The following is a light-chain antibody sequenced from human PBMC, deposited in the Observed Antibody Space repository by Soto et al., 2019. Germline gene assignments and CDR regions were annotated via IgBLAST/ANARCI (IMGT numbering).Light chain of an antibody. CDR2: EVT. J-gene: IGLJ1*01. Sequence: QSVLTQPPSASGSPGQSVAISCTGTSSDVGGYNYVSWYQQHPGKAPKLMIYEVTNRPSGVSDRFSGSKSGNTASLTISGLQTEDEADYYCCSYGGSLLFGTWTKVTVL. CDR1: SSDVGGYNY. CDR3: CSYGGSLL. V-gene: IGLV2-8*01.